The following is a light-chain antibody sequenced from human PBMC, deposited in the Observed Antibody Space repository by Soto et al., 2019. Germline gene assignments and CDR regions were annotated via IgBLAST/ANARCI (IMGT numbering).Light chain of an antibody. CDR3: QHYNSYSEA. Sequence: DIQMTQSRFTLSASVGDRVTITCRASQTISSWLAWYQQKPGKAPKLLIYKASTLKSGVPSRFSGSGSGTEFTLTISSLQPDDFATYYCQHYNSYSEAFGQGTKVDI. V-gene: IGKV1-5*03. CDR1: QTISSW. CDR2: KAS. J-gene: IGKJ1*01.